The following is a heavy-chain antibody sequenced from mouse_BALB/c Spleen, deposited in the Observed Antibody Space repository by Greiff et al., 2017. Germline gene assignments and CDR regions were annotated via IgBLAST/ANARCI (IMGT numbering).Heavy chain of an antibody. V-gene: IGHV5-9-1*01. CDR2: ISSGGSYT. CDR3: ARRGYGNYDAMDY. D-gene: IGHD2-10*02. CDR1: GFTFSSYA. Sequence: DVMLVESGGGLVKPGGSLKLSCAASGFTFSSYAMTWVRQTPEKRLEWVATISSGGSYTYYPDSVKGRFTISRDNAKNTLYLQMSSLRSEDTAMYYCARRGYGNYDAMDYWGQGTSVTVSS. J-gene: IGHJ4*01.